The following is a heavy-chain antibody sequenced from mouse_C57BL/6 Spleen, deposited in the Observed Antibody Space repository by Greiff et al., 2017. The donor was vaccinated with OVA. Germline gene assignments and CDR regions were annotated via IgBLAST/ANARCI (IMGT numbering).Heavy chain of an antibody. J-gene: IGHJ2*01. CDR1: GYAFSSSW. V-gene: IGHV1-82*01. CDR3: AARITTVVATDYFDY. Sequence: QVQLQQSGPELVKPGASVKISCKASGYAFSSSWMNWVKQRPGKGLEWIGRIYPGDGDTNYNGKFKGKATLTADNSSSTAYMQLSSLTSEDSAVYFCAARITTVVATDYFDYWGQGTTLTVSS. D-gene: IGHD1-1*01. CDR2: IYPGDGDT.